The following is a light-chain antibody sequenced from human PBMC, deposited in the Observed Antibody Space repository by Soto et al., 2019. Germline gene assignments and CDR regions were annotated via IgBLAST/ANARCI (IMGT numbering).Light chain of an antibody. V-gene: IGLV2-14*01. J-gene: IGLJ2*01. Sequence: QSALTQPASVSGSPGQSITISCTGTSSDVGGYQYVSWYQQYPGKAPKLVIYEVSNRPSGVSIRFSGSKSGDTASLTISGLQAEDEADYYCCSYTLRSTLVFGGGTKVTV. CDR3: CSYTLRSTLV. CDR2: EVS. CDR1: SSDVGGYQY.